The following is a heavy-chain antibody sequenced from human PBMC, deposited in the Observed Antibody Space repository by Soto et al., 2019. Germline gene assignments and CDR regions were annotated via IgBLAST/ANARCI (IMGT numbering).Heavy chain of an antibody. V-gene: IGHV4-59*01. CDR3: ARDRAVRGYKIFTAAFNI. Sequence: SETLSLGRTACGESMRIYLVGWFRQPTGQGLEWIGYIYYSGSTNYNPSLKSRVTISVDTYKNQFSLKLSSVTAADTAVYYCARDRAVRGYKIFTAAFNIWGQGS. J-gene: IGHJ3*02. D-gene: IGHD3-9*01. CDR2: IYYSGST. CDR1: GESMRIYL.